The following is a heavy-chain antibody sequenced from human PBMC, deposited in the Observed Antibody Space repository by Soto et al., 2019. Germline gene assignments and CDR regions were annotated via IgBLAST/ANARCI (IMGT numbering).Heavy chain of an antibody. V-gene: IGHV2-5*02. CDR1: GISLSTDAVG. Sequence: QITLKESGPTLVKPTQTLTLTCTFSGISLSTDAVGVAWIRQPPVKALEWLALIYWDDDKRYSPSLKSRLTIIKDTSKPQVVLTMTNMDPVDTATYYCAHRGEVATIISDAFDIWGPGTSVTVSS. D-gene: IGHD5-12*01. CDR3: AHRGEVATIISDAFDI. J-gene: IGHJ3*02. CDR2: IYWDDDK.